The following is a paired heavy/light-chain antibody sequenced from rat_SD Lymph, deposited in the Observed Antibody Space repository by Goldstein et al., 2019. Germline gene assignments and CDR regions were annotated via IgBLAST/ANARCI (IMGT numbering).Heavy chain of an antibody. V-gene: IGHV1-8*01. CDR3: ARWDYGRLFAY. D-gene: IGHD1-11*01. CDR2: IDPEDGET. J-gene: IGHJ3*01. CDR1: GYSITDYL. Sequence: EVQLQQSGPELRRPGSSVKLSCKASGYSITDYLMHWVKHRPEHGLEWIGWIDPEDGETKYAQKFQSKATLTADTSSNTAYMQLSSLTSEDTATYFCARWDYGRLFAYWGQGTLVTVSS.
Light chain of an antibody. V-gene: IGKV8S5*01. J-gene: IGKJ2-3*01. CDR1: QSLFGSVRQKNY. CDR3: QQYYDTPYT. CDR2: LAS. Sequence: DIVMTQSPSSLAVSAGETVTINCKSSQSLFGSVRQKNYLAWYQQKPGQSPKLLIYLASTRESGVPDRFIGSGSGTDFTLTISSVQAEDLANYYCQQYYDTPYTFGAGTKLELK.